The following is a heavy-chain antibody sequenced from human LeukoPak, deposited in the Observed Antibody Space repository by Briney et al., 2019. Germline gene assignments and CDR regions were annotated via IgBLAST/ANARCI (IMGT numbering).Heavy chain of an antibody. CDR3: ARHVGIWFGEFSYY. J-gene: IGHJ4*02. D-gene: IGHD3-10*01. CDR1: GVSISSSSYY. Sequence: PSETLSLTCTVSGVSISSSSYYWGWIRQPPGKGLEWIGSIYYSGSTYYNPSLKSRVTISVDTSKNQFSLKLSSVTAADTAVYYCARHVGIWFGEFSYYWGQGTLVTVSS. CDR2: IYYSGST. V-gene: IGHV4-39*01.